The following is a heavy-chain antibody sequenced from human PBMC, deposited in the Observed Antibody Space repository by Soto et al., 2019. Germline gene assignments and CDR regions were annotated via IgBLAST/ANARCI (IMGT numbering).Heavy chain of an antibody. CDR3: TRGMYAAYETAPLFFDF. D-gene: IGHD2-8*01. CDR1: VFTCVASA. Sequence: GSLRISCTTSVFTCVASALSWFRQAPGKGLEWVGFSRSKGYGGTTEFAASVRGRFTISRDDSNSIAYLQMNSLKTEDTAVYYCTRGMYAAYETAPLFFDFWGQGTLVTVSS. J-gene: IGHJ4*02. V-gene: IGHV3-49*03. CDR2: SRSKGYGGTT.